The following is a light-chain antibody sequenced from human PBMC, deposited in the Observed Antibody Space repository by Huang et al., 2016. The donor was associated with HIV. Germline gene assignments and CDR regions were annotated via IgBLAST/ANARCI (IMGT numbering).Light chain of an antibody. V-gene: IGKV1-39*01. CDR1: QNIGRD. CDR3: QQSYSITRYT. Sequence: DIQMTQSPSSLSASVGDRVTITCRASQNIGRDLNWYKQKSGKAPKLLIYAASSLQRVVPSRFSGIGCGTDFTLTISSLQPEDFATYYCQQSYSITRYTFGQGTKVEIK. J-gene: IGKJ2*01. CDR2: AAS.